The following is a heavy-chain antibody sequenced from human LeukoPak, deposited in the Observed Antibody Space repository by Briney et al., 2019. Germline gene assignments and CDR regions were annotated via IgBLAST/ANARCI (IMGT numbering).Heavy chain of an antibody. CDR3: ARTGGVATPFDY. D-gene: IGHD3-3*01. J-gene: IGHJ4*02. CDR1: GYTFTSYY. V-gene: IGHV1-46*01. Sequence: ASVTVSCKASGYTFTSYYMYWVRQPPGQGLEWMGIINPSGGSTSYAQKFQGRVTMTRDTSTSTVYMELSSLRSEDTAVYYCARTGGVATPFDYWGQGTLVTVSS. CDR2: INPSGGST.